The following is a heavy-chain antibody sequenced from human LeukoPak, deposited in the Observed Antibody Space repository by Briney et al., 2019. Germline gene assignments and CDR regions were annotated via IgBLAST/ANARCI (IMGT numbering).Heavy chain of an antibody. D-gene: IGHD3-10*01. CDR1: GFTFSSYA. Sequence: GGSLRLSCAASGFTFSSYAMSWVRQAPGKGLEWVSAISGSGGSTYYADSVKGRFTISRDNSKNTLYLQMNSLRAEDTAVYYCAKDGSGNCVEEPFDYWGQGTLVTVSS. J-gene: IGHJ4*02. CDR3: AKDGSGNCVEEPFDY. V-gene: IGHV3-23*01. CDR2: ISGSGGST.